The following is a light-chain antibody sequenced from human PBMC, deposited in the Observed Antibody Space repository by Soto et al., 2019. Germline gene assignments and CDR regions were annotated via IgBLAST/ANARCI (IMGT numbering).Light chain of an antibody. CDR2: DAS. J-gene: IGKJ1*01. CDR1: HNIERW. V-gene: IGKV1-5*01. Sequence: IQMTQSPSTLSASVGDRFTITCRASHNIERWMAWYQQKPGKAPSLLIFDASTLHSGVPSRFSGSGSGTDFTLTISSLQPDDFATYYCQQFAISTTFGQGTKVDIK. CDR3: QQFAISTT.